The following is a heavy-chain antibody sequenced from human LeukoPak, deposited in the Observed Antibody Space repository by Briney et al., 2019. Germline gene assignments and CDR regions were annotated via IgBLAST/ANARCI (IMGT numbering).Heavy chain of an antibody. CDR3: AREHYFYYMDG. V-gene: IGHV3-30*04. Sequence: LSGGSLRLSCAASGFTFSSYSMHWVRQAPGKGLEWVAVISYDGSNKYYADSVKGRFTISRDNAENSLYLQMNSLRAEDTAVYYCAREHYFYYMDGWGKGTTVTVSS. J-gene: IGHJ6*03. CDR2: ISYDGSNK. CDR1: GFTFSSYS.